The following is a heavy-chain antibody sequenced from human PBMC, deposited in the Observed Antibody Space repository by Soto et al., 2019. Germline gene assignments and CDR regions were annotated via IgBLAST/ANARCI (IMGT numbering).Heavy chain of an antibody. V-gene: IGHV3-33*01. Sequence: QVQLVESGGGVVQPGRSLRLSCAASGFTFSSYGMHWVRQAPGKGLEWVAVIWYDGSNKYYADSVKGRFTISRDNSKNTLYLQMNSLRAEDTAVYYCARDFWCGYSYGMDVWGQGTTVTVSS. CDR1: GFTFSSYG. CDR3: ARDFWCGYSYGMDV. D-gene: IGHD3-3*01. J-gene: IGHJ6*02. CDR2: IWYDGSNK.